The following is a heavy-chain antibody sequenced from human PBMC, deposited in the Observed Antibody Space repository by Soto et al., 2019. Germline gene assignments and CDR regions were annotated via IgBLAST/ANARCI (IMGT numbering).Heavy chain of an antibody. CDR2: ISASGGSP. J-gene: IGHJ2*01. D-gene: IGHD7-27*01. Sequence: EVQLLESGGGLVQPGGSLRLSCVASGFAFSTYTMSWVRQAPGKGVEWVSGISASGGSPYYADSVEGRFTISRDNSKNTLFLQIDRLRAEDTAVYYCAKDQTGVGLGWYLDHWGRGTLVTLSS. CDR3: AKDQTGVGLGWYLDH. V-gene: IGHV3-23*01. CDR1: GFAFSTYT.